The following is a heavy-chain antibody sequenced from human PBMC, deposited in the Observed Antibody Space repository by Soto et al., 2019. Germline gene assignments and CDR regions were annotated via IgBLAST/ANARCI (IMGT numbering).Heavy chain of an antibody. J-gene: IGHJ3*01. D-gene: IGHD4-17*01. CDR2: IYYSGST. CDR1: GDSISHYY. Sequence: QVQLQESGPGLVKPSETLSLTCTVSGDSISHYYWSWIRQPPGQGLEWIGNIYYSGSTNYNPSLTSRVTISVDTSQNQFSLKLSSVTAADTAVYYCARHYGDDYGDLNDAFDVWGQGTMVTVSS. V-gene: IGHV4-59*08. CDR3: ARHYGDDYGDLNDAFDV.